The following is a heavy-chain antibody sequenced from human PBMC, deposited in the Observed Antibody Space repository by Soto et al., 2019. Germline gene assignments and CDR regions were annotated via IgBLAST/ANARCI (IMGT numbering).Heavy chain of an antibody. CDR1: GYTFTDYY. CDR3: ATLGAGAFDY. CDR2: LNPNSGGS. Sequence: ASVKVSCNASGYTFTDYYIHWVRQAPGQGLECVGWLNPNSGGSNYAQKFQGRVTMTRDTSISTAYMELSRLTSDDTAVYYCATLGAGAFDYWGQGTLVTVSS. D-gene: IGHD3-16*01. J-gene: IGHJ4*02. V-gene: IGHV1-2*02.